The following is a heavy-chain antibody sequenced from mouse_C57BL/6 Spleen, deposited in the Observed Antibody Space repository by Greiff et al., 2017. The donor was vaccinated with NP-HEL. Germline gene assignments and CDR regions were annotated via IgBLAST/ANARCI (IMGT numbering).Heavy chain of an antibody. CDR1: GYTFTSYG. CDR3: ARTDGSSYDYAMDY. D-gene: IGHD1-1*01. CDR2: IYPRSGNT. J-gene: IGHJ4*01. V-gene: IGHV1-81*01. Sequence: QVQLQQSGAELARPGASVKLSCKASGYTFTSYGISWVKQRTGQGLEWIGEIYPRSGNTYYNEKFKGKATLTADKSSSTAYMERRSLTSEDSAVYFCARTDGSSYDYAMDYWGQGTSVTVSS.